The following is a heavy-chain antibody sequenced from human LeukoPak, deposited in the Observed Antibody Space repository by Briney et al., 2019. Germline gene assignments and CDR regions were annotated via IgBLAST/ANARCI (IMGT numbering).Heavy chain of an antibody. CDR3: AKTFYDSGSYWGAFDY. D-gene: IGHD3-10*01. CDR2: ISGSDYTT. CDR1: GFTFSSYA. Sequence: GGSLRLSCATSGFTFSSYAMSWVRQAPGKGLEWVSGISGSDYTTYYADSVKGRFTISRDNSKNTLYLQMNGLRAEDTAIYYCAKTFYDSGSYWGAFDYWGQGTLVTVSS. J-gene: IGHJ4*02. V-gene: IGHV3-23*01.